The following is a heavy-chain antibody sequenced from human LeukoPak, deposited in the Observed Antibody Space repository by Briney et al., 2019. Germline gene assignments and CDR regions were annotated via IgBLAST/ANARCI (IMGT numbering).Heavy chain of an antibody. CDR3: ARRLLGYCSGGSYYSGYFQH. Sequence: SETLSLTCAVYGGSFSGYYWSWIRQPPGKGLEWIGEINHSGSTNSNPSLKSRVTVSVDTSKNLFSLKLSSVTAADTAVYYCARRLLGYCSGGSYYSGYFQHWGQGTLVTVSS. CDR2: INHSGST. D-gene: IGHD2-15*01. J-gene: IGHJ1*01. V-gene: IGHV4-34*01. CDR1: GGSFSGYY.